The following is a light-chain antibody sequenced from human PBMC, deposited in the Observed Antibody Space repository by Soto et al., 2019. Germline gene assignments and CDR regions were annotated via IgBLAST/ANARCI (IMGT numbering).Light chain of an antibody. Sequence: EIVMTQSPATLSVSPGERVTLSCRASQSVSRNLAWYQQIPGQAPRLPIYGASTRATGIPARFSGSGSGTEFTLTISLLQSEDFAVYYCQQYNNWPPLAFGGGTKVEIK. J-gene: IGKJ4*01. CDR1: QSVSRN. V-gene: IGKV3-15*01. CDR2: GAS. CDR3: QQYNNWPPLA.